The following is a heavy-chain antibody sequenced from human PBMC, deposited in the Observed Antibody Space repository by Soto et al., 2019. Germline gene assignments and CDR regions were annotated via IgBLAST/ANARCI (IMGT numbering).Heavy chain of an antibody. D-gene: IGHD2-2*01. CDR1: SGSISSSNW. CDR3: ARHRGQYQLSSLTY. J-gene: IGHJ4*02. Sequence: SETLSLTCAVSSGSISSSNWWSWVRQPPGKGLEWIGEIYHSGSTNYNPSLKSRVTISVDTSKNQFSLNLSSVTAADTAVYYCARHRGQYQLSSLTYWGQGALVTVSS. CDR2: IYHSGST. V-gene: IGHV4-4*02.